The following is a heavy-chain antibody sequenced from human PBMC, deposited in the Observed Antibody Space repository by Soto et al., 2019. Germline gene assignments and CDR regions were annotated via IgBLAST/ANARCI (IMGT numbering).Heavy chain of an antibody. Sequence: SETLSLTCAVAGGTISSSSGWSWVRQPPGKGLEWIGEIYHSGSTNYNPSLKSRVTISVDKSKNQFSLKLSSVTAADTAVYYCAREDTMVTLDYWGQGTLVTVSS. D-gene: IGHD4-17*01. V-gene: IGHV4-4*02. CDR1: GGTISSSSG. CDR3: AREDTMVTLDY. CDR2: IYHSGST. J-gene: IGHJ4*02.